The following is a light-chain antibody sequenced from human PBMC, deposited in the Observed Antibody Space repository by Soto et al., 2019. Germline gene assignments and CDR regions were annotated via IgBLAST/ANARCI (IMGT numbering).Light chain of an antibody. Sequence: EIVLTQSPGTLSLSPGQRATLSCRASQSLSSSYLAWYLQKPGQAPRLLIYGASNRATGIPDRFSGSGSGTDFTLTISRLEPEDFAVYYGQQYGSSPWTVGQGTKLELK. CDR1: QSLSSSY. J-gene: IGKJ1*01. CDR3: QQYGSSPWT. CDR2: GAS. V-gene: IGKV3-20*01.